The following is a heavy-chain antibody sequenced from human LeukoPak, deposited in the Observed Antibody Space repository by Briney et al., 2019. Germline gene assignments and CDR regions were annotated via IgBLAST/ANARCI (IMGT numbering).Heavy chain of an antibody. CDR1: GGSISSYY. CDR2: IYTSGST. Sequence: SETLSLTCTVSGGSISSYYWSWIRQPAGKGLEWIGRIYTSGSTNYNPSLKSRVTMSVDTSKNQFSLKLSSVTAADTAVYYCARGNHAYFEYWFDPWGQGTLVTVSS. D-gene: IGHD3-3*01. CDR3: ARGNHAYFEYWFDP. J-gene: IGHJ5*02. V-gene: IGHV4-4*07.